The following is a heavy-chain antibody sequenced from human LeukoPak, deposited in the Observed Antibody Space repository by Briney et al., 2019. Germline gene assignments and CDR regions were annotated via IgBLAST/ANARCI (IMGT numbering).Heavy chain of an antibody. D-gene: IGHD3-9*01. CDR3: ARQYGYFLLLRYFDWPIDYYMDV. CDR2: INHRGSI. CDR1: GGSFSGYY. V-gene: IGHV4-34*01. Sequence: SETLSLTCAVYGGSFSGYYWSWIGQPPGKGPEWIGEINHRGSINDNPSLKSRVTISVDTSKNQFSLKLSSVTAADTAVYYCARQYGYFLLLRYFDWPIDYYMDVWGKGTTVTVSS. J-gene: IGHJ6*03.